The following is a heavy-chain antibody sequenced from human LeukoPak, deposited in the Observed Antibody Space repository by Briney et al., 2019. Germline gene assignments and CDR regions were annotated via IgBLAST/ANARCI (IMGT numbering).Heavy chain of an antibody. CDR2: INHSGST. CDR3: ARDTVLNAFDI. V-gene: IGHV4-34*01. Sequence: PSETLSLTCAVYGGSFSGYYWSWIRQPPGKGLEWIGEINHSGSTNYNPSLKSRVTISVDTSKNQFSLKLSSVTAGDTAVYYCARDTVLNAFDIWGQGTMVTVSS. J-gene: IGHJ3*02. D-gene: IGHD2-15*01. CDR1: GGSFSGYY.